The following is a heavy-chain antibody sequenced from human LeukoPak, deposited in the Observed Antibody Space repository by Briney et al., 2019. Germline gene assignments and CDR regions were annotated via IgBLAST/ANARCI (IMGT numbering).Heavy chain of an antibody. CDR3: ATDNTVTHYFDY. J-gene: IGHJ4*02. D-gene: IGHD4-11*01. Sequence: GGSLRLSCAASGFTVSSNYMSWVRQAPGKGLEWVSVIYSGGSTYYADSVKGRFTISRDNSKNTLYLQMNSLRAEDTAVYYCATDNTVTHYFDYWGQGTLVTVSS. CDR2: IYSGGST. V-gene: IGHV3-53*01. CDR1: GFTVSSNY.